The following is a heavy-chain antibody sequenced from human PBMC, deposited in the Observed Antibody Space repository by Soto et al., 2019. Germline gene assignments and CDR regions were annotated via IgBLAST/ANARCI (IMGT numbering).Heavy chain of an antibody. CDR2: ISYDGSNK. Sequence: PGGSLRLSCAASGFTFSSYAMHWVRQAPGKGLEWVAVISYDGSNKYYADTLKGRFTISRDNSKNTLYLQMNSLRAEDTAVYYFARGGYCSNTSCYRYGMDVWGQGTTVTVSS. D-gene: IGHD2-2*03. J-gene: IGHJ6*02. CDR3: ARGGYCSNTSCYRYGMDV. CDR1: GFTFSSYA. V-gene: IGHV3-30-3*01.